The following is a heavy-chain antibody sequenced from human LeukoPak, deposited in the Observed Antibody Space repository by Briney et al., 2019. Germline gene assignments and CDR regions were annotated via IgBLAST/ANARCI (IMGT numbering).Heavy chain of an antibody. CDR3: ARHSLYYDIFDSS. CDR1: GGSISSGSYC. J-gene: IGHJ3*01. Sequence: SETLSLTCTVSGGSISSGSYCWSWIRQPAGTGLEWIGRIYTSGSTNYNPSLKSRVTISVDTSKNQFSLKLSSVTAADTAVYFCARHSLYYDIFDSSWGQGTMVTVSS. CDR2: IYTSGST. D-gene: IGHD3-9*01. V-gene: IGHV4-61*02.